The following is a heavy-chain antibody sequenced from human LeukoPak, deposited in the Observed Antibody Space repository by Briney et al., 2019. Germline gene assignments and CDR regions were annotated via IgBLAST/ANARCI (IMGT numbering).Heavy chain of an antibody. D-gene: IGHD1/OR15-1a*01. V-gene: IGHV3-21*01. CDR3: ARPNKGAFDI. Sequence: GGSLRLSCVASGFTFSTNSMNWVRQAPGKGPEWVSSISSTNTYIYYADSVKGRFTISRDNAKNSLYLQMNSLRVEDTAVYYCARPNKGAFDIWGQGTMVTVSS. CDR1: GFTFSTNS. CDR2: ISSTNTYI. J-gene: IGHJ3*02.